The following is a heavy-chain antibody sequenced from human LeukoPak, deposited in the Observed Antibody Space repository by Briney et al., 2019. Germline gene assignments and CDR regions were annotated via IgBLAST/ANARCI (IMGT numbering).Heavy chain of an antibody. Sequence: GTSVEVSCKASGFTFISSAVQWVRQARGQRLEWIGWIVVDSGNTNYAQKFQERVTITRDKSASTAYMELSSLRSEDTAVYYCAAVANNWNYKGAAFHIWGQGTMVTVSS. CDR1: GFTFISSA. CDR2: IVVDSGNT. V-gene: IGHV1-58*01. CDR3: AAVANNWNYKGAAFHI. D-gene: IGHD1-7*01. J-gene: IGHJ3*02.